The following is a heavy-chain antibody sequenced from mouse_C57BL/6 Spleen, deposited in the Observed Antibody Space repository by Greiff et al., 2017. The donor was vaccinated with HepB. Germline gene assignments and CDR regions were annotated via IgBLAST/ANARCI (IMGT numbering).Heavy chain of an antibody. Sequence: EVMLVESGGGLVKPGGSLKLSCAASGFTFSDYGMHWVRQAPEKGLEWVAYISSGSSTIYYADTVKGRFTISRDNAKNTLFLQMTSLRSEDTAMYYCARGAITRAAMDYWGQGTSVTVSS. CDR1: GFTFSDYG. D-gene: IGHD1-1*01. CDR3: ARGAITRAAMDY. J-gene: IGHJ4*01. V-gene: IGHV5-17*01. CDR2: ISSGSSTI.